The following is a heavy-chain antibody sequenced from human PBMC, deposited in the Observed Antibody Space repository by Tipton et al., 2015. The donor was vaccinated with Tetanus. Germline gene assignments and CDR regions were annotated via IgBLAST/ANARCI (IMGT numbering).Heavy chain of an antibody. Sequence: TLSLTCTVSGDSLVRGGYYWTWIRHLPGKGFEWIGYIYHTGAAHYNPSLKSRVTLSVDMSKNQFFLKMISMTAADTAVYFCARDFGSNHNWFDPWGQGTPVTVSS. CDR3: ARDFGSNHNWFDP. CDR2: IYHTGAA. V-gene: IGHV4-31*03. J-gene: IGHJ5*02. CDR1: GDSLVRGGYY. D-gene: IGHD6-13*01.